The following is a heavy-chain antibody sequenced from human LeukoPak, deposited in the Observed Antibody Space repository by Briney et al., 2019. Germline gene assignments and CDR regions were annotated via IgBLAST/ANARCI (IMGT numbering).Heavy chain of an antibody. CDR3: ASLRRTSSDAFDI. V-gene: IGHV3-48*01. CDR2: ISSSSSTI. J-gene: IGHJ3*02. Sequence: QPGGSLRLSCAASGFTFSSYSMNWVRLAPGKGLEWVSYISSSSSTIYYADSVKGRFTISRDNAKNSLYLQMNSLRAEDTAVYYCASLRRTSSDAFDIWGQGTMVTVSS. CDR1: GFTFSSYS.